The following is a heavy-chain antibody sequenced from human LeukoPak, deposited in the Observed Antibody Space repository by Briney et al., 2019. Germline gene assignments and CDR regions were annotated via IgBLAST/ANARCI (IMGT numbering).Heavy chain of an antibody. CDR3: ARERTDYGDYFFDY. CDR1: GFTFSSYS. D-gene: IGHD4-17*01. Sequence: GGSLRLSCAASGFTFSSYSMNWVRQAPGKGLEWVSSISSSSSYIYYADSVKGRFTISRDNAKNSLHLQMNSLRAEDTAVYYCARERTDYGDYFFDYWGQGTLVTVSS. CDR2: ISSSSSYI. V-gene: IGHV3-21*01. J-gene: IGHJ4*02.